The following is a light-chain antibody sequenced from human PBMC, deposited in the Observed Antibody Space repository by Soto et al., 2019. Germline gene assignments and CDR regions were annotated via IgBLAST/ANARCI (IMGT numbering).Light chain of an antibody. V-gene: IGKV3-11*01. J-gene: IGKJ3*01. CDR3: QQRSNWPVT. CDR1: QSFRGL. CDR2: DAY. Sequence: EIVMTQSPATLSVSPWEGATLSCRASQSFRGLLAWYQQKPGQAPRLLIYDAYNRATGIPPRFSGSGSGTDFTLTISSLEPEDFAVYYCQQRSNWPVTFGPGTKVDIK.